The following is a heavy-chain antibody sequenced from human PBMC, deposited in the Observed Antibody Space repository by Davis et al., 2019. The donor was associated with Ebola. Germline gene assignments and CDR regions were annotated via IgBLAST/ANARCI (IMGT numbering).Heavy chain of an antibody. V-gene: IGHV3-23*01. Sequence: GESLKISCAASGFTFSGSAMHWVRQAPGKGLEWVSAISGSGGSTYYADSVKGRFTISRDNSKTTLYLQMNSLRAEETAVYYCAKDITPAGYSSSPEIFDYWGQGTLVTVSS. CDR3: AKDITPAGYSSSPEIFDY. D-gene: IGHD6-13*01. CDR1: GFTFSGSA. J-gene: IGHJ4*02. CDR2: ISGSGGST.